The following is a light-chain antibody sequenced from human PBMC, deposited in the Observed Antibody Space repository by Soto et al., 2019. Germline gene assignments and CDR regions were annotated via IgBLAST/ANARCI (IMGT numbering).Light chain of an antibody. V-gene: IGLV2-14*03. CDR3: SSYSTGGSYV. J-gene: IGLJ1*01. CDR2: DVS. CDR1: SSDVGGYNS. Sequence: QSALTQPSSVSGSPGQSIAISCTGTSSDVGGYNSASWYQQHPGKAPKLLIYDVSNRPSGVSNRFSGSKSGNTASLTISGLQAEDEADYYCSSYSTGGSYVFGPGTTVTVL.